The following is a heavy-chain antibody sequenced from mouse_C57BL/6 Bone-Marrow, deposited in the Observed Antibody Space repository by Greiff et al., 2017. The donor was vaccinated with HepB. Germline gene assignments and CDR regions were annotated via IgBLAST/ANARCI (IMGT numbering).Heavy chain of an antibody. D-gene: IGHD1-1*01. CDR1: GYTFTSYW. Sequence: QVQLQQPGAELVKPGASVKLSCKASGYTFTSYWMHWVKQRPGQGLEWIGMIHPNSGSTNYNEKFKSKATLTVDKSSSTAYMQLSSLTSEDSAVYYCAISGYYGSILDYWGQGTTLTVSS. J-gene: IGHJ2*01. CDR3: AISGYYGSILDY. V-gene: IGHV1-64*01. CDR2: IHPNSGST.